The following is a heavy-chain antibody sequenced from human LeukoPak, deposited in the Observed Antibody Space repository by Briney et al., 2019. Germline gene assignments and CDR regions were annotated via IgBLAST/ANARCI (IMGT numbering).Heavy chain of an antibody. CDR3: ARDRGPLGYFDY. Sequence: NPSETLSLTCTVSGGSISSYYWRWIRQPPGKGLEWIGYIYYSGSTNYNPSLKSRVTISVDTSKNQFSLKLSSVTAADTAVYYCARDRGPLGYFDYWGQGTLVTVSS. CDR2: IYYSGST. J-gene: IGHJ4*02. CDR1: GGSISSYY. V-gene: IGHV4-59*01.